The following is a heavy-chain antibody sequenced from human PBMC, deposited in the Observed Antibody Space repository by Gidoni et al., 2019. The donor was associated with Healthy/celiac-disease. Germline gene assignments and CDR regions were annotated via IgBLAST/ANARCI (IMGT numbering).Heavy chain of an antibody. V-gene: IGHV1-69*01. CDR1: GGTFSSYA. Sequence: QVQLVQSGAEVKKPGSSVKVSCKASGGTFSSYAISWVRQAPGQGLEWMGGIIPIFGTANYAQKFQGRVTITADESTSTAYMELSSLRSEDTAVYYCARDHYDSSGYDRSFQHWGQGTLVTVSS. J-gene: IGHJ1*01. D-gene: IGHD3-22*01. CDR3: ARDHYDSSGYDRSFQH. CDR2: IIPIFGTA.